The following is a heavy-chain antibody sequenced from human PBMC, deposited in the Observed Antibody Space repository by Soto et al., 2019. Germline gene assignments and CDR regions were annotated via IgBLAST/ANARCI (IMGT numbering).Heavy chain of an antibody. D-gene: IGHD2-2*01. V-gene: IGHV1-2*04. J-gene: IGHJ4*02. CDR1: GYTFTGYY. Sequence: GASVKVSCKASGYTFTGYYMHWVRQAPGQGLEWMGWINPNSGGTNYAQKFQGWVTMTRDTSISTAYMELSRLRSDDTAVYYCARDKGGAAILFDYWGQGTLVTVSS. CDR2: INPNSGGT. CDR3: ARDKGGAAILFDY.